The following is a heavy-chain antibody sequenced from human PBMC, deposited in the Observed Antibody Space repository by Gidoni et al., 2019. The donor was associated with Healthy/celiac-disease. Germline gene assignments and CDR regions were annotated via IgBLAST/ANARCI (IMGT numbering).Heavy chain of an antibody. Sequence: QVQLVESGGGLVKPGGSLRLSCAASGFTFSAYYMSWIRQAPGKGLAWGSYSSSSVNNIYYADYVKGRYTISRDNAKNSLYLQMNSLRAEDTAVYYCERDRYYYGAGSYTLDYWGQGTLVTVSS. CDR2: SSSSVNNI. J-gene: IGHJ4*02. CDR1: GFTFSAYY. CDR3: ERDRYYYGAGSYTLDY. V-gene: IGHV3-11*01. D-gene: IGHD3-10*01.